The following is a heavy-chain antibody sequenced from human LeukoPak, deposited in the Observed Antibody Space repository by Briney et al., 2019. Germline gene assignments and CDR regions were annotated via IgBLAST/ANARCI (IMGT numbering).Heavy chain of an antibody. V-gene: IGHV4-39*01. Sequence: SETLSLTCTVSGGSISSSSYYWGWIRQPPGKGLEWIGSIYYSGSTYYNPSLKSRVTISVDTSKNQFSLKLSSVTAADTAVYYCARRKGYCSSTSCYGVWFDPWGQGTLVTVSS. J-gene: IGHJ5*02. CDR1: GGSISSSSYY. CDR3: ARRKGYCSSTSCYGVWFDP. D-gene: IGHD2-2*01. CDR2: IYYSGST.